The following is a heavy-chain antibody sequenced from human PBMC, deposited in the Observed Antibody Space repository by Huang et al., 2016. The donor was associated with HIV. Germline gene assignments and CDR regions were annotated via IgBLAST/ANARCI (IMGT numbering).Heavy chain of an antibody. CDR3: AKGGSAAAVLDF. J-gene: IGHJ4*02. Sequence: QVQLVESGGGVVQPGRSLRISCSASGFTFSSYGMHWVRQAPGKGLELVAVISYDAKTKYDADSVKGRFSSSRDNSKTTVYLQLNSLRLEDTAVYYCAKGGSAAAVLDFWGQGTLVTVSS. CDR2: ISYDAKTK. D-gene: IGHD6-13*01. V-gene: IGHV3-30*18. CDR1: GFTFSSYG.